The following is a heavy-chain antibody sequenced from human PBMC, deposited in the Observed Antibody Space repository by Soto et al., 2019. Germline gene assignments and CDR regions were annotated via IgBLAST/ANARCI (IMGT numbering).Heavy chain of an antibody. D-gene: IGHD6-19*01. V-gene: IGHV3-23*01. J-gene: IGHJ4*02. CDR2: ISGSGGST. CDR1: GFTFSSYA. Sequence: EVQLLESGGGLVQPGGSLRLSCAASGFTFSSYAMNWVRQAPGKGLEWVSVISGSGGSTYYADSVKGRFTISRDNSKNTLYLLMNSLRVEDTAVYYCASRSSGWYFDYWGQGTLVTVSS. CDR3: ASRSSGWYFDY.